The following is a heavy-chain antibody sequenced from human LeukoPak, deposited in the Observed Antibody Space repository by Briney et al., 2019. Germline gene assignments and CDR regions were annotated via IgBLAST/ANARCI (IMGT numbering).Heavy chain of an antibody. J-gene: IGHJ5*02. V-gene: IGHV4-61*02. CDR3: ARERVAYRDNWFDP. CDR2: IYTSGST. CDR1: GGSISSGSYY. D-gene: IGHD1-26*01. Sequence: PSETLSLTCTVSGGSISSGSYYWSWIRQPAGKGLEWIGRIYTSGSTNYNPSLKSRVTISVDTSKNQFSLKLSSVTAADTAVYYCARERVAYRDNWFDPWGQGTLVTVSS.